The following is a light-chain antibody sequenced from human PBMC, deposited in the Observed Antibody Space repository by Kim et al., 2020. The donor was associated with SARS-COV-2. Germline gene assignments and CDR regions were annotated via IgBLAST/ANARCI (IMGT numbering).Light chain of an antibody. J-gene: IGLJ1*01. V-gene: IGLV2-23*02. CDR2: EVS. CDR3: CSYASSSTYV. CDR1: SSDVGGYNL. Sequence: QSALTQPASVSGSPGQSITISCTGTSSDVGGYNLVSWNQQHPGKAPKLMIYEVSKRPSGVSNRFSGSKSGNTASLTITGLQAEDEADYYCCSYASSSTYVFGTGTQLTVL.